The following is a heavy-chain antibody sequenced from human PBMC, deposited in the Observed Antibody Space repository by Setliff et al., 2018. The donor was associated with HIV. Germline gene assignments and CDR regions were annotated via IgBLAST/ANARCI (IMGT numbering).Heavy chain of an antibody. CDR2: FDPQDGET. V-gene: IGHV1-24*01. Sequence: ASVKVSCKIYGYTLSELSMHWVRQAPGKGLEWMGYFDPQDGETVYAQKFQGRVTLTEDTSTGTAYMELSGLRSEDTAVYYCATDGIGGWLRLMPDYWGQGTLVTVSS. J-gene: IGHJ4*02. CDR1: GYTLSELS. D-gene: IGHD5-12*01. CDR3: ATDGIGGWLRLMPDY.